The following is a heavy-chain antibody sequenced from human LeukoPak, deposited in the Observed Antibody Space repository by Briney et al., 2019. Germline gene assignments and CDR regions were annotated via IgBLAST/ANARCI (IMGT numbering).Heavy chain of an antibody. CDR1: GYTFTGYY. CDR2: INPNSGGT. CDR3: ASYSCYDYFPIDY. J-gene: IGHJ4*02. D-gene: IGHD5-12*01. V-gene: IGHV1-2*02. Sequence: ASVKVSCKASGYTFTGYYMHWVRQAPGQGLEGMGWINPNSGGTNYAQKFQGRVTMTRDTSISTAYMELSRLRSDDTAVYYCASYSCYDYFPIDYWGQGTLVTVPS.